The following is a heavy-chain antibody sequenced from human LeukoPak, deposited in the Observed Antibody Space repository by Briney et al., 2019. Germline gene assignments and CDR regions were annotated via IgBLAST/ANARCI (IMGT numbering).Heavy chain of an antibody. V-gene: IGHV3-48*03. CDR3: AHYCSSTSCLSNMDV. D-gene: IGHD2-2*01. J-gene: IGHJ6*03. CDR1: GFTFSSYE. CDR2: ISNSGSTI. Sequence: GGSLRLSCAASGFTFSSYEMNWVRQAPGKGLEWVSYISNSGSTIYYTDSVKGRFTISRDNAKNSLYLQMNSLRAEDTAVYYCAHYCSSTSCLSNMDVWGKGTTVTVSS.